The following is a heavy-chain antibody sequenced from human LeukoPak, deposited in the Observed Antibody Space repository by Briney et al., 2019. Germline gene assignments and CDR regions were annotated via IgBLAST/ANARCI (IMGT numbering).Heavy chain of an antibody. CDR3: ARGVSYGDYLFDY. CDR1: GYTFTSYY. V-gene: IGHV1-8*02. J-gene: IGHJ4*02. CDR2: MNPNSGNT. Sequence: ASVKVSCRASGYTFTSYYMHWVRQATGQGLEWMGWMNPNSGNTGYAQKFQGRVTVTRNTSISTAYMELSSLRSEDTAVYYCARGVSYGDYLFDYWGQGTLVTVSS. D-gene: IGHD4-17*01.